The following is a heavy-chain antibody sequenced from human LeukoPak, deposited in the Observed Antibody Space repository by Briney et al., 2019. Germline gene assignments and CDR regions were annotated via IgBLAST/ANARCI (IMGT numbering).Heavy chain of an antibody. CDR2: INRSGST. V-gene: IGHV4-34*01. CDR1: GGSFSGYY. D-gene: IGHD2-2*01. CDR3: ARGSPKLGYCSSTSCSVFDY. Sequence: PSETLSLTCAVYGGSFSGYYWSWIRQPPGKGLEWIGEINRSGSTNYNPSLKSRVTISVDTSKNQFSLKLSSVTAADTAVYYCARGSPKLGYCSSTSCSVFDYWGQGTLVTVSS. J-gene: IGHJ4*02.